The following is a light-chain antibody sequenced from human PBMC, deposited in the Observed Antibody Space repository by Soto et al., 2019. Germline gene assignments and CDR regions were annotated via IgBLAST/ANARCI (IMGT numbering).Light chain of an antibody. CDR2: WAS. Sequence: DIVMTQSPDSLAVSLGERATINCKSSQSVLYSSNNKNYLAWYQQRPGQPPKLLIYWASTRESGGPDRFSGSGSATDFTLTITSLQAEDVAVYYCQQYESTPPTFGQGTKLEIK. CDR3: QQYESTPPT. CDR1: QSVLYSSNNKNY. J-gene: IGKJ2*01. V-gene: IGKV4-1*01.